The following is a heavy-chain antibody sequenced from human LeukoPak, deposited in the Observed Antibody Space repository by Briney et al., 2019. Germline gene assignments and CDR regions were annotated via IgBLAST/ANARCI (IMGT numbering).Heavy chain of an antibody. CDR3: ARGTSKYGSSGYYVGY. CDR1: GGSISSYY. Sequence: SETLSLTCTVSGGSISSYYWSWIPQPPGKGLEWIGYIYYSGSTNYNPSLESRVTISVDTSKNQFSLKLSSVTAADTAVYYCARGTSKYGSSGYYVGYWGQGTLVTVSS. J-gene: IGHJ4*02. V-gene: IGHV4-59*01. D-gene: IGHD3-22*01. CDR2: IYYSGST.